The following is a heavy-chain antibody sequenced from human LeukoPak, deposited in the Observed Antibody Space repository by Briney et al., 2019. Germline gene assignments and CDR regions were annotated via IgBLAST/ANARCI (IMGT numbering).Heavy chain of an antibody. D-gene: IGHD3-10*01. V-gene: IGHV1-69*05. J-gene: IGHJ6*03. CDR3: ARDGRYYGSGSYYNPPPMDV. CDR2: IIPIFGTA. Sequence: ASVKVSCKASGGTFSSYAISWVRQAPGQGLEWMGGIIPIFGTANYAQKFQGRVTITTDESTSTAYMELSSLRSEDTAVYYCARDGRYYGSGSYYNPPPMDVWGKGTTVTVSS. CDR1: GGTFSSYA.